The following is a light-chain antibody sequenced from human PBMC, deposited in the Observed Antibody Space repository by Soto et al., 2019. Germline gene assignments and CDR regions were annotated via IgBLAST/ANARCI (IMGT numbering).Light chain of an antibody. V-gene: IGKV3-11*01. J-gene: IGKJ2*01. CDR3: QVRTDWPPFKYT. CDR2: DTS. CDR1: QSVDSF. Sequence: EIVLTQSPASLSLSPGERATLSCRASQSVDSFLAWYQQKPGRTPRLLIYDTSNRATGIPARFSGSGSGTDFTLTINRLEPEDFAVYYCQVRTDWPPFKYTFGQGTKLEVK.